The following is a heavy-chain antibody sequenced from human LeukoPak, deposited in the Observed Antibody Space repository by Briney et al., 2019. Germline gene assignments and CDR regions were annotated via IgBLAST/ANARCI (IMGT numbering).Heavy chain of an antibody. J-gene: IGHJ5*02. CDR3: ARRLTQYDCFDP. CDR2: TYYRSTWYN. D-gene: IGHD2-2*01. CDR1: GDSVSSNSVT. Sequence: SQTLSLTCAISGDSVSSNSVTWNWIRQSPSRGLEWLGRTYYRSTWYNDYAVSVRGRITVNPDTSKNQFSLHLNSVTPEDTAIYYCARRLTQYDCFDPWGQGILVTVSS. V-gene: IGHV6-1*01.